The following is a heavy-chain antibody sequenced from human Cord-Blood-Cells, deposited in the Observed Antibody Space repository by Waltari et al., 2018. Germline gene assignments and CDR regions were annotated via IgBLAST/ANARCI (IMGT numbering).Heavy chain of an antibody. CDR1: GGSISSRSYY. D-gene: IGHD6-13*01. V-gene: IGHV4-39*01. J-gene: IGHJ4*02. CDR3: ARLNRIAAAGTFDY. Sequence: QLQLQESGPGLVTPSETLSRTCTVPGGSISSRSYYWCWIRQPPVKGLEWIGSIYYSGSNYYNPSLKSRVTISVDTSKIQFSLKLSSVAAADTAVYYCARLNRIAAAGTFDYWGQGTLVTVSS. CDR2: IYYSGSN.